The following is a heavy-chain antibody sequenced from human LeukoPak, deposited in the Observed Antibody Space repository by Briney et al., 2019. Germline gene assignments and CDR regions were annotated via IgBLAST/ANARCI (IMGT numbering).Heavy chain of an antibody. CDR1: GFTFSSYG. J-gene: IGHJ3*02. V-gene: IGHV3-33*01. CDR2: IWYDGSNK. D-gene: IGHD5-12*01. Sequence: GGSLRLSCAASGFTFSSYGMHWVRQAPGKGLEWVAVIWYDGSNKYYADPVKGRFTISRDNSKNTLYLQMNSLRAEDTAVYYCARPRGYRSYVDAFDIWGQGTMVTVSS. CDR3: ARPRGYRSYVDAFDI.